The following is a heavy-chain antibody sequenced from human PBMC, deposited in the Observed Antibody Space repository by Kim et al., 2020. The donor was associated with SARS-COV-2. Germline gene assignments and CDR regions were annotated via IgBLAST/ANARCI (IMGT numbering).Heavy chain of an antibody. CDR2: ISSSSSTI. J-gene: IGHJ4*02. CDR1: GFTFSSYS. Sequence: GGSLRLSCAASGFTFSSYSMNWVRQAPGKGLEWVSYISSSSSTIYYADSVKGRFTISRDNAKNSLYLQMNSLRDEDTAVYYCARDSSSGLWYYDSSGYDLFDYWGQGTLVTVSS. CDR3: ARDSSSGLWYYDSSGYDLFDY. V-gene: IGHV3-48*02. D-gene: IGHD3-22*01.